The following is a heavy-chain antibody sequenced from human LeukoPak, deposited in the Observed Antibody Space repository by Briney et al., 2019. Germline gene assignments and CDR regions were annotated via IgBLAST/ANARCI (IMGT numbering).Heavy chain of an antibody. CDR2: IYYSGST. D-gene: IGHD6-13*01. CDR3: ARFTAAGTHPDY. J-gene: IGHJ4*02. Sequence: SETLSLTCTVSGGSISSYYWSWIRQPPGKGLEWIGYIYYSGSTNYNPSLKSRVTISVDTSKNQFSLKLSSVTAADTAVYYCARFTAAGTHPDYWGQGTLVTVSS. V-gene: IGHV4-59*08. CDR1: GGSISSYY.